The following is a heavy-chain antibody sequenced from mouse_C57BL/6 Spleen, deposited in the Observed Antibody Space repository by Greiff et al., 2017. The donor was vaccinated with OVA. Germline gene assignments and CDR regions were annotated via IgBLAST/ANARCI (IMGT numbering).Heavy chain of an antibody. J-gene: IGHJ1*03. CDR3: TRWDGYFWYFDV. D-gene: IGHD2-3*01. Sequence: EVKLMESGEGLVKPGGSLKLSCAASGFTFSSYAMSWVRQTPEKRLEWVAYISSGGDYIYYADTVKGRFTISRDNARNTLYLQMSSLKSEDTAMYYCTRWDGYFWYFDVWGTGTTVTVSS. CDR1: GFTFSSYA. V-gene: IGHV5-9-1*02. CDR2: ISSGGDYI.